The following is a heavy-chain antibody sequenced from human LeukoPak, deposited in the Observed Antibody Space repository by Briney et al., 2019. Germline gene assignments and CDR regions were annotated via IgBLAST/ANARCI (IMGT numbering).Heavy chain of an antibody. CDR2: IDPRDSDT. CDR3: ARRLSSTWPLDY. J-gene: IGHJ4*02. V-gene: IGHV5-51*03. CDR1: GYSFTTYW. Sequence: GKSLKISCKGSGYSFTTYWIGWVRQMPGKGLEWMGIIDPRDSDTRYSPSFQGQVTISVDNSIDTAYLQWSSLKASDTAIYYCARRLSSTWPLDYWGQGTLVTVSS. D-gene: IGHD6-13*01.